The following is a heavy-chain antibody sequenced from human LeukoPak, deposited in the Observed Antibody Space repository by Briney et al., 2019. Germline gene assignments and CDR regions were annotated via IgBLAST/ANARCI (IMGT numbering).Heavy chain of an antibody. D-gene: IGHD3-9*01. CDR1: GFTFSSYW. Sequence: GSLRLSCAASGFTFSSYWMSWVRQAPGKGLEWVATIKNDGSENNYEDSVKGRFTISRDNAKNSLYLQMSGLRAEDTAVYFCATADWFSFDFWGQGTLVTVSS. CDR2: IKNDGSEN. J-gene: IGHJ4*02. V-gene: IGHV3-7*04. CDR3: ATADWFSFDF.